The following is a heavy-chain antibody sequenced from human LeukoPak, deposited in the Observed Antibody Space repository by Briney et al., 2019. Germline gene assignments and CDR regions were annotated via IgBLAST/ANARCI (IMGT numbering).Heavy chain of an antibody. CDR3: ASGVVKPNYFDY. V-gene: IGHV4-31*03. Sequence: SQTLSLTCNVSGGSISSGGYYWSWMGQGPGKGLEGVGYIYYSGSTYYNPSLKRRVTISVDTSKNQFSLKLSSVPAANTAVYYCASGVVKPNYFDYWGQGTLVTVSS. CDR1: GGSISSGGYY. CDR2: IYYSGST. D-gene: IGHD3-3*01. J-gene: IGHJ4*02.